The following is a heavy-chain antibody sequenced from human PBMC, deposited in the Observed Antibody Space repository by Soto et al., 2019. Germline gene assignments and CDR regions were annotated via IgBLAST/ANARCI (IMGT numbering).Heavy chain of an antibody. D-gene: IGHD5-18*01. CDR2: ISYGGST. CDR1: GGSINSGGYC. V-gene: IGHV4-31*01. Sequence: QVQLQESGPGLVKPSQTLSLTCTVSGGSINSGGYCWSWIRQHPGKGLDWIGCISYGGSTSYNPSLKILVTISVDTSKNQFSLKLTSVTAADTAVYYCSRGILVWGQGALITVSS. CDR3: SRGILV. J-gene: IGHJ4*02.